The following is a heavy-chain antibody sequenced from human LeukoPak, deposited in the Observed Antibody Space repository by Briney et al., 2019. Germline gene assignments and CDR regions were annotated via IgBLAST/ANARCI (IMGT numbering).Heavy chain of an antibody. CDR3: ARGRSCSADICSGGDAFDI. D-gene: IGHD2-15*01. Sequence: SETLSLTCTVSGGSISSYYWSWIRQPPGKGLEWIGYIFYSGSTNYNPSLKSRVTISVDTSKNQFSLKLSSLTAADTALYYCARGRSCSADICSGGDAFDIWGQGTMVSVSS. V-gene: IGHV4-59*12. J-gene: IGHJ3*02. CDR1: GGSISSYY. CDR2: IFYSGST.